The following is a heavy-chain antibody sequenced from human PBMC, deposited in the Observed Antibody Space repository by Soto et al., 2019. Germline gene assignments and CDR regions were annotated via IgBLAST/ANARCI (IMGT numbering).Heavy chain of an antibody. Sequence: QVQLVQSGAEVKKPGASVKVSCKASGYTFTSYGISWVRQAPGQGLEWMGWIRAYNGNTNYAQKLQGRATMTTETSTTTAYLELRSLRPDDTAVYSCARDLPTMDVGGQGTTVTVSS. CDR3: ARDLPTMDV. CDR2: IRAYNGNT. V-gene: IGHV1-18*01. J-gene: IGHJ6*02. CDR1: GYTFTSYG.